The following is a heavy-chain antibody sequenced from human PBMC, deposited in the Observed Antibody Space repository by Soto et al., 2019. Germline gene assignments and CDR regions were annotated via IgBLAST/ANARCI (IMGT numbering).Heavy chain of an antibody. CDR1: GFTFDDYA. CDR2: ISWNSGSI. J-gene: IGHJ6*02. V-gene: IGHV3-9*01. D-gene: IGHD3-22*01. CDR3: AKASVDYYDSSGYYVYYRMDV. Sequence: GGSLRLSCAASGFTFDDYAMHWVRQAPGKGLEWVSGISWNSGSIGYADSVKGRFTISRDNAKNSLYLQMNSLRAEDTALYYCAKASVDYYDSSGYYVYYRMDVWGQGTTVTVSS.